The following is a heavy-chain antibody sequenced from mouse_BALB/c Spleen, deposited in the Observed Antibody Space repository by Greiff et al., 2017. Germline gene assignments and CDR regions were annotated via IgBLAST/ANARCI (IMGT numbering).Heavy chain of an antibody. CDR2: ISSGGST. CDR3: AREGITPFAY. Sequence: EVQLVESGGGLVKPGGSLKLSCAASGFTFSSYAMSWVRQTPEKRLEWVASISSGGSTYYPDSVKGRFTISRDNARNILYLQMSSLRSEDTAMYYCAREGITPFAYWGQGTLVTVSA. D-gene: IGHD2-4*01. V-gene: IGHV5-6-5*01. CDR1: GFTFSSYA. J-gene: IGHJ3*01.